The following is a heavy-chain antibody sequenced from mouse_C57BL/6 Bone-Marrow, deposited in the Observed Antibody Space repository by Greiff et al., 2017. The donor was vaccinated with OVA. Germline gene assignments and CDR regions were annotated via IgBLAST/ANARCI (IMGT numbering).Heavy chain of an antibody. CDR2: ISSGGSYT. CDR1: GFTFSSYG. J-gene: IGHJ4*01. V-gene: IGHV5-6*01. D-gene: IGHD1-1*01. Sequence: EVKLVESGGDLVKPGGSLKLSCAASGFTFSSYGMSWVRQTPDKSLEWVATISSGGSYTYYPDSVKGRFTISRDNATNTLYLQMSSLKSEDTAMYYCASLYYGSTFYAMDYWGQGTSVTVSS. CDR3: ASLYYGSTFYAMDY.